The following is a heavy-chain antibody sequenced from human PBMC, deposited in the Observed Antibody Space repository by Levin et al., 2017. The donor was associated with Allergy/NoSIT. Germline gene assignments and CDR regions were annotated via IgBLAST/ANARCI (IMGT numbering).Heavy chain of an antibody. CDR3: ANFRGNYYYGMDV. J-gene: IGHJ6*02. V-gene: IGHV3-53*01. Sequence: GESLKISCAASGFTVSNNYMSWVRQAPGKGLEWVSLIYSGGSTYYADSVKGRFTISRDNSKNTLYLQMNSLRVEDTAVYYCANFRGNYYYGMDVRGQGTTVTVSS. CDR2: IYSGGST. CDR1: GFTVSNNY. D-gene: IGHD1-26*01.